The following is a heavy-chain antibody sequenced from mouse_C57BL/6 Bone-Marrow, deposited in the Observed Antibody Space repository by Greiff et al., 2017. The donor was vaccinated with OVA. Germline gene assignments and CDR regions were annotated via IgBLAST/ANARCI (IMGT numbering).Heavy chain of an antibody. CDR3: ARRSDYYGSSFAY. D-gene: IGHD1-1*01. CDR1: GYTFTNYW. Sequence: QVQLKESGAELVRPGTSVKMSCKASGYTFTNYWIGWAKQRPGHGLEWIGDIYPGGGYTNYNEKFKGKATLTADKSSSTAYMQFSSLTSEDSAIYYCARRSDYYGSSFAYWGQGTLVTVSA. V-gene: IGHV1-63*01. J-gene: IGHJ3*01. CDR2: IYPGGGYT.